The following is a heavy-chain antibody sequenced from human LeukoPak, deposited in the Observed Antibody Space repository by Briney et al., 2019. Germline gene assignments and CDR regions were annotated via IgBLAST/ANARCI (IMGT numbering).Heavy chain of an antibody. V-gene: IGHV1-2*02. CDR2: INPNSGGT. CDR3: AREGREGTAAPISDFDY. D-gene: IGHD6-13*01. J-gene: IGHJ4*02. CDR1: GGTFSSYA. Sequence: ASVKVSCKASGGTFSSYAISWVRQAPGQGLERMGWINPNSGGTNYAQKFQGRVTMTRDTSISTAYMELSRLRSDDTAVYYCAREGREGTAAPISDFDYWGQGTLVTVSS.